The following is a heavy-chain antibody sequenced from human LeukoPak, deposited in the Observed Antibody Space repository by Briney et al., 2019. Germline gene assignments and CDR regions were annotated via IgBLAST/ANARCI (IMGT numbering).Heavy chain of an antibody. V-gene: IGHV4-59*08. CDR2: IYYSGST. CDR1: GGSISSYY. CDR3: ARQHRGYLYYFDY. D-gene: IGHD5-18*01. J-gene: IGHJ4*02. Sequence: SETLSLTCTVSGGSISSYYWSWIRQPPGKGLEWIGYIYYSGSTNYNPSLKSRVTISVDTSKNQFSLKLSSVTAADTAVYYCARQHRGYLYYFDYWGQGTLVTVSS.